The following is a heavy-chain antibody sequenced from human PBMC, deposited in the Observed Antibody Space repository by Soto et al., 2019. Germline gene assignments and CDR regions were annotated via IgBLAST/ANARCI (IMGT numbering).Heavy chain of an antibody. CDR2: ISYGGGTT. J-gene: IGHJ4*02. V-gene: IGHV3-23*01. CDR3: AKGCSGGNCLKPLDS. D-gene: IGHD2-15*01. Sequence: GGSLRLSCAASGFTFSSYAMNWVRQAPGKGLEWVASISYGGGTTYHADSVRGRFTISRDNSMDTLYLQMNGLRAEDTAIYYCAKGCSGGNCLKPLDSWGQGALVTVSS. CDR1: GFTFSSYA.